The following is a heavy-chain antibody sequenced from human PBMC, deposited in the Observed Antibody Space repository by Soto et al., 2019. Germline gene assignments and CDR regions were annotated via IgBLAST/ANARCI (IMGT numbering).Heavy chain of an antibody. J-gene: IGHJ5*01. CDR2: IDPSDSYT. CDR1: GYSFTSYW. V-gene: IGHV5-10-1*01. Sequence: GESLKISCKGSGYSFTSYWISWVRQMPGKGLEWMGRIDPSDSYTNYSPSFQGHVTISADKSISTAYLQWSSLKASDTAMYYCVRHGIVAQGFDSWGQGNLVTVSS. CDR3: VRHGIVAQGFDS. D-gene: IGHD3-22*01.